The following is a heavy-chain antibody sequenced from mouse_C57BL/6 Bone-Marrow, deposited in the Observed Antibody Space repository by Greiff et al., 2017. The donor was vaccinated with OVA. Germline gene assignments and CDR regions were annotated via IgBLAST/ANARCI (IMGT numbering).Heavy chain of an antibody. CDR3: AREGTYGVAY. CDR1: GYTFTSYW. V-gene: IGHV1-69*01. D-gene: IGHD1-1*01. Sequence: QVQLQQSGAELVMPGASVKLSCKASGYTFTSYWMHWVKQRPGQGLEWIGEIDPSDSYTNYNQKFKGKSTLTVDKSSSTAYMQLSSLTSEDSAVYYCAREGTYGVAYWGQGTLVTVSA. J-gene: IGHJ3*01. CDR2: IDPSDSYT.